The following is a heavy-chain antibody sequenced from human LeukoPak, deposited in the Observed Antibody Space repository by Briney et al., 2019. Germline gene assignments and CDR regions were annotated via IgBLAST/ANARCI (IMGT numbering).Heavy chain of an antibody. CDR2: INPIFGTA. J-gene: IGHJ6*03. V-gene: IGHV1-69*05. CDR1: GGTFSSYA. CDR3: ARSVDIVVVPAATDYYYYYVDV. Sequence: SVKVSCKASGGTFSSYAISWVRQAPGQGLEWMGGINPIFGTANYAQKFQGRVTITTDESTSTAYMELSGLRSEDTAVYYCARSVDIVVVPAATDYYYYYVDVWGKGTTVTVSS. D-gene: IGHD2-2*01.